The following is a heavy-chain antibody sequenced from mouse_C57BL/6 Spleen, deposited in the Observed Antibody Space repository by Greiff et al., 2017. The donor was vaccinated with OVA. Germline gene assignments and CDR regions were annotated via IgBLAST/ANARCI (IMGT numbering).Heavy chain of an antibody. J-gene: IGHJ4*01. Sequence: QVQLQQSGAELVKPGASVKISCKASGYAFSSYWMNWVKQRPGKGLEWIGQIYPGDGDTNYNGKFKGKATLTADKSYSTAYMQLSSLTSEDAAVYFCARRDTEGAMDYWGQGTSVTVSS. CDR1: GYAFSSYW. D-gene: IGHD1-1*01. CDR3: ARRDTEGAMDY. CDR2: IYPGDGDT. V-gene: IGHV1-80*01.